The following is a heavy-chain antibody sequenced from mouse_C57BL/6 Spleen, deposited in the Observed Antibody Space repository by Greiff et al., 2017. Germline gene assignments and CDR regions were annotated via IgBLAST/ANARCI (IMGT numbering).Heavy chain of an antibody. CDR1: GYTFTDYE. CDR2: IDPETGGT. D-gene: IGHD1-1*01. Sequence: QVQLQQSGAELVRPGASVTLSCKASGYTFTDYEMHWVKQTPVHGLEWIGAIDPETGGTAYNQKFKGKAILTADKSSSTAYMELRSLTSEDSAVYYCTRGVVAYYFDYWGQGTTLTVSS. V-gene: IGHV1-15*01. CDR3: TRGVVAYYFDY. J-gene: IGHJ2*01.